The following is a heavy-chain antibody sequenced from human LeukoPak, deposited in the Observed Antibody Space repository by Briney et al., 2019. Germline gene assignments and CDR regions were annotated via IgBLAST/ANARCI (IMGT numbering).Heavy chain of an antibody. D-gene: IGHD3-16*01. CDR2: ISPNSGGT. J-gene: IGHJ4*02. Sequence: ASLKVSCKASGYTFTGHYMHWVRQAPGQGLEWMGWISPNSGGTNYEQKFQGRVTMTRDTSSSTVYVELSRLTSDDTAVYYCARDRGPDWWGSFDFWGQGTLVTVSS. CDR3: ARDRGPDWWGSFDF. V-gene: IGHV1-2*02. CDR1: GYTFTGHY.